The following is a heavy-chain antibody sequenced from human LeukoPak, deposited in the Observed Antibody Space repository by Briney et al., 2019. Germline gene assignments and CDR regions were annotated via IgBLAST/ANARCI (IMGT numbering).Heavy chain of an antibody. J-gene: IGHJ6*02. V-gene: IGHV3-7*03. D-gene: IGHD3-3*02. CDR2: IKQDGSEK. CDR1: GFTFSSYW. CDR3: ARVHLILSRDYGMDV. Sequence: GGSLRLSCAAAGFTFSSYWMSWVRQAPGKGLEWVANIKQDGSEKYYVDSVKGRFTTSRDNAKNSLYLQMNSLRAEDTAVYYCARVHLILSRDYGMDVWGQGTTVTVSS.